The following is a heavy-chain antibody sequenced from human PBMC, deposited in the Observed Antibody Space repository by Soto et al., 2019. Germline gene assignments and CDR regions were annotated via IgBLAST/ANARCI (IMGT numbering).Heavy chain of an antibody. V-gene: IGHV1-2*02. CDR1: GYTFTDHS. J-gene: IGHJ4*02. D-gene: IGHD3-3*01. CDR2: INPHSGVT. Sequence: QVHLVQSGAEVKKPGASVKVSCKTSGYTFTDHSLHWVRQAPGQGLEWVGWINPHSGVTVSAENFEGRVTMTRDTSINTAYMELGWLRSDDTATYYCALEMSAITYFHYWGQGTLLTVSS. CDR3: ALEMSAITYFHY.